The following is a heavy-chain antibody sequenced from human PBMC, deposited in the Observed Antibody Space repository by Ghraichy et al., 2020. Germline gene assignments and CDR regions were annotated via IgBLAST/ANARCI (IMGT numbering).Heavy chain of an antibody. Sequence: SVKVSCKASGGTFSSYAISWVRQAPGQGLEWMGRIIPILGIANYAQKFQGRVTITADKSTSTAYMELSSLRSEDTAVYYCARGNSGYDLSLRQPRTTPPLMDVWGQGTTVTVSS. J-gene: IGHJ6*02. CDR2: IIPILGIA. CDR3: ARGNSGYDLSLRQPRTTPPLMDV. CDR1: GGTFSSYA. V-gene: IGHV1-69*04. D-gene: IGHD5-12*01.